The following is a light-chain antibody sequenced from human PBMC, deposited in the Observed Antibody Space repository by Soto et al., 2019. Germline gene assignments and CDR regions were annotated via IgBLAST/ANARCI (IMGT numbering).Light chain of an antibody. Sequence: DIQMTQSPSSLSASVGDRVTITCRASQSISSYLNWYQQKPGKAPKLLIYAASSLRSGVPSRFSGSGSGTDFTLTISSLQPEDFATYYCQQSYSTPLFTFGPGTKVDI. J-gene: IGKJ3*01. CDR3: QQSYSTPLFT. V-gene: IGKV1-39*01. CDR2: AAS. CDR1: QSISSY.